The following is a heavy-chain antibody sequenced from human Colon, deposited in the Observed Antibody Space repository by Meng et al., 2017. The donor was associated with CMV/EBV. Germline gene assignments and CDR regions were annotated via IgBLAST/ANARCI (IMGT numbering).Heavy chain of an antibody. D-gene: IGHD2-15*01. V-gene: IGHV3-23*01. Sequence: GGSLRLSCAASGFTSTIYAMNWVRQAPGKGLEWVSGISGNGASTYYTDSVEGRFTISRDNSKNSLYLEMNGLRAEDTAVYYCARSLVVSVPRRTPANFFDYWGQGTLVTVSS. CDR1: GFTSTIYA. CDR3: ARSLVVSVPRRTPANFFDY. J-gene: IGHJ4*02. CDR2: ISGNGAST.